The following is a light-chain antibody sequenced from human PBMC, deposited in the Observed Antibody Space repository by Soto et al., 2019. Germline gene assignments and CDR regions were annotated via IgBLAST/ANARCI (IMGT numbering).Light chain of an antibody. Sequence: EIVLTQSPATLSVSPGERAAPSCRASQSVSNNLAWYQQKPGQPPRLLIFGASTRATGIPARFSGSGSEAEFALTISTLQSEDFAVYYCQQYSVWPLTFGGGTKVDIX. J-gene: IGKJ4*01. CDR1: QSVSNN. CDR3: QQYSVWPLT. V-gene: IGKV3D-15*01. CDR2: GAS.